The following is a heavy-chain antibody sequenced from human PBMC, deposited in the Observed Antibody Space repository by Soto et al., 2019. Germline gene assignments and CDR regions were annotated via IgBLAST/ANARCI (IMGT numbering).Heavy chain of an antibody. CDR3: ARLLAIYGDYERYYYYMDV. Sequence: QLQLQESGPGLVKPSETLSLTCTVSGGSISSSSYYWGWIRQPPGKGLEGIGSIYYSGSTYYNPSLKSRVTISVDTSKNQFSLKLSSVTAADTAVYYCARLLAIYGDYERYYYYMDVWGKGTTVTVSS. CDR2: IYYSGST. CDR1: GGSISSSSYY. D-gene: IGHD4-17*01. V-gene: IGHV4-39*01. J-gene: IGHJ6*03.